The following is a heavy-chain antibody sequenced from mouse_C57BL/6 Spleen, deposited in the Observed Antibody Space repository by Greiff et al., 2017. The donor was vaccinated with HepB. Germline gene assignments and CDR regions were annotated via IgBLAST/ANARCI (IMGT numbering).Heavy chain of an antibody. J-gene: IGHJ3*01. Sequence: EVQLQQSVAELVRPGASVKLSCTASGFNIKNTYMHWVKQRPEQGLEWIGRIDPANGNTKYAPKFQGKATITADTSSNTAYLQLSSLTSEDTAIYYWARDYYGSSYLGAYWGQGTLVTVSA. D-gene: IGHD1-1*01. V-gene: IGHV14-3*01. CDR1: GFNIKNTY. CDR3: ARDYYGSSYLGAY. CDR2: IDPANGNT.